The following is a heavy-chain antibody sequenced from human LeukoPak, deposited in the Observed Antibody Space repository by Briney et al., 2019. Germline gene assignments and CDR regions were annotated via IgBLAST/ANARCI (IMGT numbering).Heavy chain of an antibody. D-gene: IGHD3-10*01. CDR3: ARHEKLGQFDY. CDR1: GGSVSSGSYY. Sequence: SETLSLTCTVSGGSVSSGSYYWSWIRQPPGKGLEWIGYVYYSGSANYNPSLKSRVTISVDTSKNQFSLKLSSVTAADTAVYYCARHEKLGQFDYWGQGTLVTVSS. V-gene: IGHV4-61*01. CDR2: VYYSGSA. J-gene: IGHJ4*02.